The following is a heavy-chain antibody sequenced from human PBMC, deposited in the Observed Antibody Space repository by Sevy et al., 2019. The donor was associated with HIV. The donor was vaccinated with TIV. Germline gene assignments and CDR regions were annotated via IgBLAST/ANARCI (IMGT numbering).Heavy chain of an antibody. Sequence: ASVKVSCKASGYTFTGYYMHWVRQAPGQGLEWMGRINPNSGGTNYARKFQGRVTMTRDTSISTAYMELSRLISDDTAVYYCARYRASGIFDYWGQGTLVTVSS. CDR1: GYTFTGYY. CDR3: ARYRASGIFDY. V-gene: IGHV1-2*06. J-gene: IGHJ4*02. D-gene: IGHD3-16*02. CDR2: INPNSGGT.